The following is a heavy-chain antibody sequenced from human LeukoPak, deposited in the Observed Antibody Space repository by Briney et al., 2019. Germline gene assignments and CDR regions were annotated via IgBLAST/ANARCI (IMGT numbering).Heavy chain of an antibody. V-gene: IGHV3-30-3*01. CDR3: ARDLLDTAKFDY. J-gene: IGHJ4*02. CDR1: GFTFSSYA. D-gene: IGHD5-18*01. Sequence: GGSLRLSCAASGFTFSSYAMHWVRQAPGKGLEWVAVISYDGSNKYYADFVKGRFTISRDNSKNTLYLQMNSLRAEDTAVYYCARDLLDTAKFDYWGQGTLVTVSS. CDR2: ISYDGSNK.